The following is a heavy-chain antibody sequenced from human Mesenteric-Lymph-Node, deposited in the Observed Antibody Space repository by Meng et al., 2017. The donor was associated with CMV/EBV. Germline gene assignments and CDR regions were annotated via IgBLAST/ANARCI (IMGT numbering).Heavy chain of an antibody. V-gene: IGHV3-74*01. Sequence: GGSLRLSCAASGFTLSIYWMHWVRQAPGKGLVWVSRIKSDGSTATYSDSVKGRFTISGDNVKDTLYLQMNSLRAEDTAVYYCARREPPYYDFWSGYYATYYYYGMDVWGQGTTVTVSS. J-gene: IGHJ6*02. CDR2: IKSDGSTA. CDR3: ARREPPYYDFWSGYYATYYYYGMDV. D-gene: IGHD3-3*01. CDR1: GFTLSIYW.